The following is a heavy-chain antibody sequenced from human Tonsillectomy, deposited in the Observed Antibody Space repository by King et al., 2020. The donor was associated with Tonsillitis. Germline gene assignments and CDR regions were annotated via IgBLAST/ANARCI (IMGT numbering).Heavy chain of an antibody. CDR2: IDWDDDK. D-gene: IGHD3-10*01. CDR3: ARFTSTMVWGVIMDLFDY. Sequence: VTLKESGPALVKPTQTLTLTCTFSGFSLNTSGMCVTWIRQPPGKALEWLARIDWDDDKYYSTSLKTRLTVSKDTSKNQVVLTMTNMDPVDTATYYCARFTSTMVWGVIMDLFDYWGQGTLVTVSS. J-gene: IGHJ4*02. V-gene: IGHV2-70*11. CDR1: GFSLNTSGMC.